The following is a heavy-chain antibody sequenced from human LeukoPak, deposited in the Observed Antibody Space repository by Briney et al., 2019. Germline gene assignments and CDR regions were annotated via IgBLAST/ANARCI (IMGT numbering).Heavy chain of an antibody. CDR1: GYTFTSYG. CDR3: ARFYYDSSGYYLDAFDI. CDR2: ISAYNGNA. D-gene: IGHD3-22*01. J-gene: IGHJ3*02. Sequence: ASVKVSCKASGYTFTSYGISWVRQASGQGREWMGWISAYNGNANYAQKLQGRVTMTTDTSTSTAYMELRSLRSDDTAVYYCARFYYDSSGYYLDAFDIWGQGTMVTVSS. V-gene: IGHV1-18*01.